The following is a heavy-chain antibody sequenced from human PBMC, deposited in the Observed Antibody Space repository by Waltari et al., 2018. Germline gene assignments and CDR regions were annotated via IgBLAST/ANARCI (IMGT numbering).Heavy chain of an antibody. J-gene: IGHJ6*02. V-gene: IGHV3-21*01. CDR2: ISSSSSYI. Sequence: EVQLVESGGGLVKPGGSLRLSCAASGFTFSSYSMNWVRQAPGQGLEWVSSISSSSSYIYYADSVKGRFTISRDNAKNSLYLQMNSLRAEDTAVYYCARDRGSGGSYMSPYGMDVWGQGTTVTVSS. CDR3: ARDRGSGGSYMSPYGMDV. D-gene: IGHD2-15*01. CDR1: GFTFSSYS.